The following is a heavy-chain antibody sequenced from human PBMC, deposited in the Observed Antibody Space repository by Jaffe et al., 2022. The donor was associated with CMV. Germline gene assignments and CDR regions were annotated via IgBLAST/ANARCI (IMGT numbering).Heavy chain of an antibody. CDR3: AKDPAYGSVHNWFDP. V-gene: IGHV3-30*18. Sequence: QVQLVESGGGVVQPGRSLRLSCAASGFTFSSYGMHWVRQAPGKGLEWVAVISYDGSNKYYADSVKGRFTISRDNSKNTLYLQMNSLRAEDTAVYYCAKDPAYGSVHNWFDPWGQGTLVTVSS. CDR2: ISYDGSNK. J-gene: IGHJ5*02. CDR1: GFTFSSYG. D-gene: IGHD3-10*01.